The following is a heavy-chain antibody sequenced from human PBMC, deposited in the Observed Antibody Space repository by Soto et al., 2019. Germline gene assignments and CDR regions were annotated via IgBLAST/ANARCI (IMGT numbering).Heavy chain of an antibody. J-gene: IGHJ6*02. D-gene: IGHD1-20*01. V-gene: IGHV3-23*01. Sequence: GGSLRLSCAASGFTFSSYAMSWVRQAPGKGLEWVSAISGSGGSTYYTDSVKGRFTISGDNSKNTLYLQMKRLRAEDTAVYYCAKDPTYNWNQASYYYYGMDVWGQGTTVTVSS. CDR1: GFTFSSYA. CDR2: ISGSGGST. CDR3: AKDPTYNWNQASYYYYGMDV.